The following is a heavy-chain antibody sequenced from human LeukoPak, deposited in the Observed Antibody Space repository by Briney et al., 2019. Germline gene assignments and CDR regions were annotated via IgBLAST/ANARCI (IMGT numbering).Heavy chain of an antibody. CDR1: GGSFSGYY. CDR2: INYSGST. Sequence: PSETLSLTCAVYGGSFSGYYRSWIRQPPGKGLEWIGEINYSGSTNYNPSLKSRVTISVDTSKNQFSLKLSSVTAADTAVYYCARDGRFLSFSRFDYWGQGTLVTVSS. V-gene: IGHV4-34*01. J-gene: IGHJ4*02. CDR3: ARDGRFLSFSRFDY. D-gene: IGHD3-3*01.